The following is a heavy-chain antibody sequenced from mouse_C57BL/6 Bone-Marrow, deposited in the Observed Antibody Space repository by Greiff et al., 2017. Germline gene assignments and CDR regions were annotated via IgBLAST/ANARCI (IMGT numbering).Heavy chain of an antibody. J-gene: IGHJ3*01. CDR1: GYSITSGYY. CDR3: ARDYYSNYV. V-gene: IGHV3-6*01. D-gene: IGHD2-5*01. Sequence: EVQLQESGPGLVKPSQSLSLTCSVTGYSITSGYYWNWIRQFPGNKLEWMGYISYDGSNNYNPSLKNRISITRDTSKNQFFLKLNSVTTEDTATYYCARDYYSNYVWGQGTLVTVSA. CDR2: ISYDGSN.